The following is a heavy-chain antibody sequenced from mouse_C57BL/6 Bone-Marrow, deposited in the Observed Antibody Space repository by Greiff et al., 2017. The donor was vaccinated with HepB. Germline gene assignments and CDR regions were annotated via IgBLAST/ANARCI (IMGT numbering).Heavy chain of an antibody. V-gene: IGHV1-58*01. CDR3: ARWVWSPFDY. CDR2: SYIGNGYT. J-gene: IGHJ2*01. D-gene: IGHD2-10*02. CDR1: GYTFTSYG. Sequence: LVRPGSSVKMSCKTSGYTFTSYGINWVKQRPGQGLECIGSSYIGNGYTDYNEKFKGKATLTSDTSSSTAYMQLSSLTSADSAIYFCARWVWSPFDYWGQGTPLTVSS.